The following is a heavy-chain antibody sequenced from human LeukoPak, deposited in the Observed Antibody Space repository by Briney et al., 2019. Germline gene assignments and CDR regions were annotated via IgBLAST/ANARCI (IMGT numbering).Heavy chain of an antibody. V-gene: IGHV1-69*05. D-gene: IGHD3-22*01. CDR2: IIPIFGTA. CDR3: ASGDSSGYYYVYFDF. CDR1: GGTFSSYA. Sequence: SVKVSCKASGGTFSSYAISWVRQAPGQGLEWMRGIIPIFGTANYAQHFPGRVTITTAETTSTAYMELRSMSSEDKTVYFFASGDSSGYYYVYFDFWGQGTLVTVSS. J-gene: IGHJ4*02.